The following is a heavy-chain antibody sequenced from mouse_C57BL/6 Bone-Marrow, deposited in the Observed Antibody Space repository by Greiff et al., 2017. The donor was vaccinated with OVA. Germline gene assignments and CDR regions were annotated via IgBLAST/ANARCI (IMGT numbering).Heavy chain of an antibody. CDR2: SRNKANDYTT. V-gene: IGHV7-1*01. D-gene: IGHD2-4*01. Sequence: EVKLMESGGGLVQSGRSLKLSCATSGFTFSDFYMEWVRQAPGKGLEWIAASRNKANDYTTEYSVSVKGRFIVSRDTSQSILYLQMNALRAEDTAIYYCARGYDYSSYWYFDVWGTGTTVTASS. CDR1: GFTFSDFY. J-gene: IGHJ1*03. CDR3: ARGYDYSSYWYFDV.